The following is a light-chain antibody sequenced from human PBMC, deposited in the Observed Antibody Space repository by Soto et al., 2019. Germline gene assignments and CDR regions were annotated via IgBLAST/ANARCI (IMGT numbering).Light chain of an antibody. CDR2: GAS. J-gene: IGKJ3*01. Sequence: EIVMTQSPATLSVSPGERATLSCRASQSVSSNLAWYQQKPGQAPGLLIYGASTRATGIPARFSGSGSGTEFTLTISSLQSEDFAVYYCQQYNNWPRTFGPGTKVDIK. CDR3: QQYNNWPRT. CDR1: QSVSSN. V-gene: IGKV3-15*01.